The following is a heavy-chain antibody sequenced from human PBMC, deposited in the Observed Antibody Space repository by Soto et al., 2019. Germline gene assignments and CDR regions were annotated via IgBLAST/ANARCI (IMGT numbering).Heavy chain of an antibody. J-gene: IGHJ4*02. Sequence: QVQLVQSGAEVKKPGSSVKVSCKASGETFSSYAFSWVRQAPGQGLEWMGGIIPIFGKPSNAQRFQGRVTITADKSTSTVYMELSRLKSEDTAVYYCARAGYCSGSSCYWFDYWGQGTLVTASS. D-gene: IGHD2-15*01. V-gene: IGHV1-69*06. CDR1: GETFSSYA. CDR2: IIPIFGKP. CDR3: ARAGYCSGSSCYWFDY.